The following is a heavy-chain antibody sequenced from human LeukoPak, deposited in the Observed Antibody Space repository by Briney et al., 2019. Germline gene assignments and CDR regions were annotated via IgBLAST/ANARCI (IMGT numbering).Heavy chain of an antibody. CDR2: ISGHNGHT. D-gene: IGHD6-19*01. CDR1: GYTFTSYG. V-gene: IGHV1-18*04. Sequence: ASVKVPCKASGYTFTSYGINWVRQAPGQGLEGMGWISGHNGHTNDVQKMQGRVTMTTDTSTNTAYMELRNLTSDDTAVYYCARGPGIAVAGVFDYWGQGSLVTVSS. J-gene: IGHJ4*02. CDR3: ARGPGIAVAGVFDY.